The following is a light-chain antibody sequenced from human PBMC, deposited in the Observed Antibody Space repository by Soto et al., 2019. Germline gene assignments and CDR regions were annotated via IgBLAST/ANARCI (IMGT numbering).Light chain of an antibody. CDR1: SSGIRDYNY. CDR3: SSKSPDF. Sequence: QPASVSGSPGQSITISCTGTSSGIRDYNYVSWYQQLPGNAPKLIMYEVSNRPSGISNRFSGSKSGNTASLTISGLQAEDEADYYCSSKSPDFFGTGTKVTVL. J-gene: IGLJ1*01. CDR2: EVS. V-gene: IGLV2-14*01.